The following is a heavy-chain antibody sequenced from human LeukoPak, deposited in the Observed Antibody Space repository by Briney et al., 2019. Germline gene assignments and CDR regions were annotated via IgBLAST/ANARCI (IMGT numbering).Heavy chain of an antibody. V-gene: IGHV3-7*03. Sequence: GGSLRLSCAASGFTFSSYWMNWARQAPGKGLEWVASINHNGDVNYYVDSVKGRFTISRDNAKNSLYLQMSSLRAEDTAVYFCARGGGLDVWGQGATVTVSS. D-gene: IGHD3-16*01. J-gene: IGHJ6*02. CDR1: GFTFSSYW. CDR3: ARGGGLDV. CDR2: INHNGDVN.